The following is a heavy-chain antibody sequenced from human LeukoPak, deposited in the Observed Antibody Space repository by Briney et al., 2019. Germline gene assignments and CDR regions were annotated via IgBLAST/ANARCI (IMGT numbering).Heavy chain of an antibody. CDR2: IYYNGRP. J-gene: IGHJ3*01. Sequence: SETLSLTCTVSGDSINNNNYYWGWIRQPPGEGLEWIGNIYYNGRPYYSPSLKSRGTISVDTSNNQFSLKLNSVTAADTAVYYCARITDRTIFGEIMHGFDVWGQGTPVTVSS. V-gene: IGHV4-39*01. CDR3: ARITDRTIFGEIMHGFDV. D-gene: IGHD3-3*01. CDR1: GDSINNNNYY.